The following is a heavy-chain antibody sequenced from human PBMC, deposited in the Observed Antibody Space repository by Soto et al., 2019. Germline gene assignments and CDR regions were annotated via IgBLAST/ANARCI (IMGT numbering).Heavy chain of an antibody. CDR3: VRDSGDYPDY. V-gene: IGHV3-48*01. CDR1: GFNFRAYS. D-gene: IGHD4-17*01. J-gene: IGHJ4*02. Sequence: EVQLVESGGGLVQPGESLRLSCVVSGFNFRAYSMNWVRQAPGKGLEWISYISSTSTTLYYADSVKGRFTISRDTDQKSLFLQMNSLRAEDTAVYDCVRDSGDYPDYWGQGTQVTVSS. CDR2: ISSTSTTL.